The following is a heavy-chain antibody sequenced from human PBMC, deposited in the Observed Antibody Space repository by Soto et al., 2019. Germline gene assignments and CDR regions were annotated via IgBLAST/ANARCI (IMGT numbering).Heavy chain of an antibody. D-gene: IGHD3-9*01. V-gene: IGHV4-59*01. CDR2: ISYSGNT. Sequence: SSETQSLTCTVSGGSISSYYWNWIRQPPGKGLEWIGYISYSGNTNYNPSLKSRVTVSVDTSRNQFSLKLNSVTAADTAVYYCARASTYYDILTGYPKPYYFDYWGQGTLVTVSS. CDR3: ARASTYYDILTGYPKPYYFDY. CDR1: GGSISSYY. J-gene: IGHJ4*02.